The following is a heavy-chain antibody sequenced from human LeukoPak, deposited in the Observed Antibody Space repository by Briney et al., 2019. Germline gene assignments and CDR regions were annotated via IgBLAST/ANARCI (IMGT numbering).Heavy chain of an antibody. D-gene: IGHD3-10*01. Sequence: PGGSLRLSCAASGFIFDNYGMHWVRQAPGKGLEWVAVISYDGSDKYYADSVKGRFTISRDNSENTLFLQMNGLSAEDTAVYFCAKANYYGSGRCESWGQGTLVTVSS. V-gene: IGHV3-30*18. CDR1: GFIFDNYG. J-gene: IGHJ5*02. CDR3: AKANYYGSGRCES. CDR2: ISYDGSDK.